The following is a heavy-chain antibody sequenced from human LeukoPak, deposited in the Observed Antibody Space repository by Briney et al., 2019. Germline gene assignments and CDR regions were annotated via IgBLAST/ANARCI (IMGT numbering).Heavy chain of an antibody. CDR1: GYSISSGYY. CDR2: IDHSGST. J-gene: IGHJ6*03. Sequence: SSETLSLTCTVSGYSISSGYYWGWIRQPPGKGLEWTGSIDHSGSTYYNPSLKSRITISVDTSKNQFSLKLSSVTAADTAVYYCVRHRYYYRSGSYYGAPYYMDVWGKGTTVTISS. D-gene: IGHD3-10*01. CDR3: VRHRYYYRSGSYYGAPYYMDV. V-gene: IGHV4-38-2*02.